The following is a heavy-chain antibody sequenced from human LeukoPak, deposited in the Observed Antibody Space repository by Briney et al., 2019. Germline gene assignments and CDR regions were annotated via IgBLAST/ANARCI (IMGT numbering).Heavy chain of an antibody. CDR2: IYYSGST. J-gene: IGHJ6*03. CDR3: ARDGGVHSSSWYPLGDYYYYYMDV. V-gene: IGHV4-59*01. D-gene: IGHD6-13*01. CDR1: GGSISSYY. Sequence: SETLSLTCTVSGGSISSYYWSWIRQPPGKGLEWIGYIYYSGSTNYNPSLKSRVTISVDTSKNQFSLKLSSVTAADTAVYYCARDGGVHSSSWYPLGDYYYYYMDVWGKGTTVTVSS.